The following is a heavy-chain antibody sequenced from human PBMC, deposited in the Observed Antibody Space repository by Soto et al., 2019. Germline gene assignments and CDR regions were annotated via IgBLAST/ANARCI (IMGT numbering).Heavy chain of an antibody. J-gene: IGHJ4*02. CDR1: GFTFSSYS. Sequence: EVQLVESGGGLVKPGGSLRLSCAASGFTFSSYSMNWVRQAPGKGLEWVSSISSSSSYIYYADSVKGRFTISRDNAKNSLYQPMNSLRAEDTAVYYCARDRSGYDSFHYWGQGALVTVSS. V-gene: IGHV3-21*01. D-gene: IGHD5-12*01. CDR3: ARDRSGYDSFHY. CDR2: ISSSSSYI.